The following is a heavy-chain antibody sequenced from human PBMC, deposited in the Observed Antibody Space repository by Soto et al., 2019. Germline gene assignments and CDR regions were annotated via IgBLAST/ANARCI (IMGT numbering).Heavy chain of an antibody. CDR2: INAGNGNT. CDR3: ARGGYYDSSGSRNYHYYGMNV. CDR1: GYTFTSYA. D-gene: IGHD3-22*01. J-gene: IGHJ6*02. V-gene: IGHV1-3*01. Sequence: ASVKVSCKASGYTFTSYAMHWVRQAPGQRLEWMGWINAGNGNTKYSQKFQGRVTMTRDTSASTAYMELRSLRSDDTAMYYCARGGYYDSSGSRNYHYYGMNVWGQGTTVTVSS.